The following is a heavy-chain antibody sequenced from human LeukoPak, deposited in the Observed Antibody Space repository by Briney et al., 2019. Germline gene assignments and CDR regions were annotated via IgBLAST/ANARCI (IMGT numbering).Heavy chain of an antibody. CDR1: GGSISSYY. Sequence: SETLSLTCTVSGGSISSYYWSWIRQPPGKGLEWIGYIYYSGSTNYNPSLKSRVTISVDTSKNQFSLNLSSVTAADTAVYYCARQLGSSSWFATDYWGQGTLVTVSS. V-gene: IGHV4-59*01. CDR2: IYYSGST. CDR3: ARQLGSSSWFATDY. J-gene: IGHJ4*02. D-gene: IGHD6-13*01.